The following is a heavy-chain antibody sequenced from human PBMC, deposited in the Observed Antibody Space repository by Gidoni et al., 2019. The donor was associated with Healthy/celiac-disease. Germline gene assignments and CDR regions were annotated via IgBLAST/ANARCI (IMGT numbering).Heavy chain of an antibody. CDR2: IYYSGST. V-gene: IGHV4-59*01. CDR1: GGSISSYY. Sequence: QVQLQESGPGLVKPSETLSLTCTVSGGSISSYYWSWIRQPPGKGLEWIGYIYYSGSTNYNPSLKSRVTISVDTSKNQFSLKLSSVTAADTAVYYCASELERGHLDYWGQGTLVTVSS. J-gene: IGHJ4*02. CDR3: ASELERGHLDY. D-gene: IGHD1-1*01.